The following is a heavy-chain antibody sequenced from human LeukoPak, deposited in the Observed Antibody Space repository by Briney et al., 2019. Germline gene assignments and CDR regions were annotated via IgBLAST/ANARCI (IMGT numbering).Heavy chain of an antibody. V-gene: IGHV4-59*01. CDR1: GGSISSYY. CDR2: IYYSGST. Sequence: SETLSLTCSVSGGSISSYYWSWIRQPPGKGLEWIGYIYYSGSTNYNPSLTSRVTISVDASKNQFSLKLTSVTAADTAVYFCAREDELLRVFDIWGQGTMVTVSS. D-gene: IGHD1-26*01. J-gene: IGHJ3*02. CDR3: AREDELLRVFDI.